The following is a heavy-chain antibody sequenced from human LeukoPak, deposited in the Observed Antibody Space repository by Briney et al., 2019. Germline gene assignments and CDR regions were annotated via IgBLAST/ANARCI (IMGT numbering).Heavy chain of an antibody. V-gene: IGHV1-24*01. CDR1: GYTLTELS. D-gene: IGHD5-18*01. J-gene: IGHJ4*02. CDR2: FDPEDGET. Sequence: ASVKASCKVSGYTLTELSMHWVRQAPGKGLEWMGGFDPEDGETIYAQKFQGRVTMTEDTSTDTAYMELSSLRSEDTAVYYCATERGYSYGYGVVNYWGQGTLVTVSS. CDR3: ATERGYSYGYGVVNY.